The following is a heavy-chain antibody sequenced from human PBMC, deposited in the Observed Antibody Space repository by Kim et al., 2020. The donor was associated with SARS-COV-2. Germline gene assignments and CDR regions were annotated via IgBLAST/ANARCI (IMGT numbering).Heavy chain of an antibody. Sequence: GGSLRLSCAASEFTFSSYDMSWVRQAPGKGLEWVSGISDNGGNTYYADSVKGRFTISRDNSKNTLYLQMNSLRAEDTAVYYCAKPAYGWSCFAYWGLGILVPVSS. D-gene: IGHD3-10*01. V-gene: IGHV3-23*01. CDR1: EFTFSSYD. CDR2: ISDNGGNT. CDR3: AKPAYGWSCFAY. J-gene: IGHJ4*02.